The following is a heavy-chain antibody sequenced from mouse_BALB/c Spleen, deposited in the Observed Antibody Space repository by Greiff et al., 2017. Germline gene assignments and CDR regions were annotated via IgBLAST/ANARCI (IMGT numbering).Heavy chain of an antibody. D-gene: IGHD1-1*01. CDR1: GYSITSDYA. J-gene: IGHJ4*01. V-gene: IGHV3-2*02. Sequence: EVMLVESGPGLVKPSQSLSLTCTVTGYSITSDYAWNWIRQFPGNKLEWMGYISYSGSTSYNPSLKSRISITRDTSKNQFFLQLNSVTTEDTATYYCARRDYGSSYYAMDYWGQGTSVTVSS. CDR2: ISYSGST. CDR3: ARRDYGSSYYAMDY.